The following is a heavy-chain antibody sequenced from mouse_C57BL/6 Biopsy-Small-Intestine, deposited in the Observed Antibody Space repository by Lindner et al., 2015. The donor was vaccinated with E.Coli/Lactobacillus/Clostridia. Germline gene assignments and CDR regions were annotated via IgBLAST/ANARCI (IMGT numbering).Heavy chain of an antibody. Sequence: SVKVSCKASGYTFSTYGISWVRQAPGQGLEWMAWISAYSGNTEYAHKFQGRVTMTTDTSTSTVYMELRSLRSDDTAVYYCARGLQTTTVPCYNNMDVWGQGTTVIVSS. J-gene: IGHJ1*01. CDR1: GYTFSTYG. CDR2: ISAYSGNT. V-gene: IGHV1-81*01. D-gene: IGHD6-1*01. CDR3: ARGLQTTTVPCYNNMDV.